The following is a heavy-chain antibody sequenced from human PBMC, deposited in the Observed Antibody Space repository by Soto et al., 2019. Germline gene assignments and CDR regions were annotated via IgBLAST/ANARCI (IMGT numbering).Heavy chain of an antibody. J-gene: IGHJ3*02. Sequence: QLQLQESGSGLVKPSQTLSLTCAVSGGSISSGGYSWSWIRQPPGKGLEWIGYIYHSGSTYYNPSLKSRVTISVDRSKNQFSLKLSSVTAAYTAVYYCASWRGYGAFDIWGQGTMVTVSS. V-gene: IGHV4-30-2*01. CDR3: ASWRGYGAFDI. CDR1: GGSISSGGYS. CDR2: IYHSGST. D-gene: IGHD3-3*01.